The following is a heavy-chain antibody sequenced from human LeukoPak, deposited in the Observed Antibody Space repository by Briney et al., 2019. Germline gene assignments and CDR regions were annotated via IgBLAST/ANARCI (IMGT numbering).Heavy chain of an antibody. CDR2: IWYDGSNK. CDR1: GFTFSNYG. V-gene: IGHV3-33*01. D-gene: IGHD4-17*01. CDR3: ARVIDYGDYYFDY. J-gene: IGHJ4*02. Sequence: GGSLRLSCSASGFTFSNYGMHWVRQAPGKGLEWVAVIWYDGSNKKYADSVKGRFTISRDNSKNTLYLQMNSLRAEDTAVYYCARVIDYGDYYFDYWGQGTLVTVSS.